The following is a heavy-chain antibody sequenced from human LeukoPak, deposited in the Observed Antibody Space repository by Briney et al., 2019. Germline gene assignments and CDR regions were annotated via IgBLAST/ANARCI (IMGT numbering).Heavy chain of an antibody. Sequence: ASETLSLTCSLSGGSMSSYYWSWIRRPPGKGLEWIGYIYYSGSTNCNPSLKSRVTISVDTSKNQFSLKLSSVTAAGTAVYYCARGSGGLIAPGYWGQGTLVTVSS. CDR1: GGSMSSYY. J-gene: IGHJ4*02. CDR3: ARGSGGLIAPGY. D-gene: IGHD3-16*02. CDR2: IYYSGST. V-gene: IGHV4-59*01.